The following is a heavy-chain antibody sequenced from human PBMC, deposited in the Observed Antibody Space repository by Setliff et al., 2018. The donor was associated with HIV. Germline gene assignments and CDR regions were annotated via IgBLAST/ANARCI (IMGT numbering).Heavy chain of an antibody. CDR1: GFTFSNYC. CDR3: ARLDFFDSSTYPPYDS. V-gene: IGHV3-48*04. Sequence: ETLSLSCTVSGFTFSNYCMNWVRQAPGKGLGWVSYISSSSSPIYYADSVKGRFTISRDNAKNPLFLQMNSLRAEDTAMYYCARLDFFDSSTYPPYDSWGQGTLVTVSS. J-gene: IGHJ4*02. D-gene: IGHD3-22*01. CDR2: ISSSSSPI.